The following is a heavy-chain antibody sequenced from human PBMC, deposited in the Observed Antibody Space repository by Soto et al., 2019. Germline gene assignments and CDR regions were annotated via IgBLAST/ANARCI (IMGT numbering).Heavy chain of an antibody. CDR1: GFTFSSYG. CDR2: IWYDGSNK. CDR3: AREFTPPLLDY. D-gene: IGHD2-15*01. V-gene: IGHV3-33*01. Sequence: PGGSLRLSCAASGFTFSSYGMHWVRQAPGKGLEWVAVIWYDGSNKYYADSVKGRFTISRDNSKNTLYLQMNSLRAEDMAVYYCAREFTPPLLDYWGQGTLVTVSS. J-gene: IGHJ4*02.